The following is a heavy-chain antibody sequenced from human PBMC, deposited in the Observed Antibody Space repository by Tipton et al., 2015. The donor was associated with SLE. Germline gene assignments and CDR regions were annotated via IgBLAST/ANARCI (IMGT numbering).Heavy chain of an antibody. Sequence: TLSLTCTVSGYSISSGYYWGWIRQPPGKGLEWIGSIYHSGSTYYNPSLKSRVTISVDTSKNQFSLKLSSVTAADTAVYYCARDEDSSSAFDYWGQGTLVTVSS. CDR2: IYHSGST. J-gene: IGHJ4*02. V-gene: IGHV4-38-2*02. D-gene: IGHD6-13*01. CDR3: ARDEDSSSAFDY. CDR1: GYSISSGYY.